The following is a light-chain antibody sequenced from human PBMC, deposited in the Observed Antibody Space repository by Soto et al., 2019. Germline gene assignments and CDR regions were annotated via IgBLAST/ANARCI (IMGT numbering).Light chain of an antibody. V-gene: IGKV3-20*01. CDR2: GGS. CDR1: QNIRGNE. J-gene: IGKJ1*01. CDR3: QDYGTSHPWT. Sequence: XPGEGVTLSCRASQNIRGNELAWYRQKRGQAPRLLXYGGSTRADGIPDRFSGRGTGTNFTLTISRLEPEDSAVYYCQDYGTSHPWTFGQGTKLEIK.